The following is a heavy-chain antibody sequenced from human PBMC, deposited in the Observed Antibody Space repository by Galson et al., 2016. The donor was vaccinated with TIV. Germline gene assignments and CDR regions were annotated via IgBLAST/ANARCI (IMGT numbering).Heavy chain of an antibody. D-gene: IGHD2-2*02. CDR3: ARESDCSSGTCYSRAFDD. J-gene: IGHJ4*02. Sequence: SVKVSCKASGYTFGSYGISWMRQAPGQGLEWVGWISASNGDTNYARKFQGRITMIKDTFTSTVFMELRSLRSEDTAVFYCARESDCSSGTCYSRAFDDWGQGTPVTVSS. V-gene: IGHV1-18*04. CDR2: ISASNGDT. CDR1: GYTFGSYG.